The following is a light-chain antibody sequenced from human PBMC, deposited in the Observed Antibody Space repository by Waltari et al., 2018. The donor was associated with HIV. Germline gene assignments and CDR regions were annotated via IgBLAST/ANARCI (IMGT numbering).Light chain of an antibody. CDR3: QQFNVWPQT. V-gene: IGKV3-15*01. CDR2: GAS. J-gene: IGKJ2*01. Sequence: MVMTQSPASLSVSLGERVTLSCRASQRIDSDLAWYQYKPGQAPRLLIFGASTRAPGVSGKFSGSGSGTDFTLTISSLESEDCAIYYCQQFNVWPQTFGQGTRLEVK. CDR1: QRIDSD.